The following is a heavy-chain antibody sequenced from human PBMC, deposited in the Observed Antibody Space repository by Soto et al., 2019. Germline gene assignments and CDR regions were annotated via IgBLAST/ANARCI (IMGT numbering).Heavy chain of an antibody. J-gene: IGHJ4*02. CDR1: GFTFSTYA. CDR2: ITSSSSTI. CDR3: ARDVPAAGTQWAFDY. V-gene: IGHV3-48*01. Sequence: GGSLRLSCAASGFTFSTYAMNWVRQAPGKGLEWLSYITSSSSTIYYADSVKGRFTISRDNAKNSLYLQMTSLRAEDTALYFCARDVPAAGTQWAFDYWGQGTQVTVSS. D-gene: IGHD6-13*01.